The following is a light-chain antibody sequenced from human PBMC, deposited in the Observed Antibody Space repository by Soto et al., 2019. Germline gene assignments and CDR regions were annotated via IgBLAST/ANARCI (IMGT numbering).Light chain of an antibody. Sequence: QSVLTQPASVSGSLGQSITISCTGTRGDIGTYNLVSWYQQHPGKAPKVMIYEVSKGPSGVSRRFSGSKSGNTASLTISGLKADDEADYYCCSYAGGSAWVFGGGTKLTVL. CDR3: CSYAGGSAWV. J-gene: IGLJ3*02. CDR1: RGDIGTYNL. CDR2: EVS. V-gene: IGLV2-23*02.